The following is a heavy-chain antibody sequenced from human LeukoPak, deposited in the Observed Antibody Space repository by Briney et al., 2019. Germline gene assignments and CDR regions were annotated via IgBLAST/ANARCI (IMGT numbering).Heavy chain of an antibody. J-gene: IGHJ5*02. CDR3: ARGASNKGDSYKWSDP. CDR1: GGSISSFF. D-gene: IGHD3-16*01. V-gene: IGHV4-59*06. Sequence: KPSETLSLTCTVSGGSISSFFWGRVRQPPGKGPEWIWYIYYSGSTYYNPSLKSRVTMSVDTSKNQFSLKLTSVIAADTAVYYCARGASNKGDSYKWSDPWGQGTLVTVSS. CDR2: IYYSGST.